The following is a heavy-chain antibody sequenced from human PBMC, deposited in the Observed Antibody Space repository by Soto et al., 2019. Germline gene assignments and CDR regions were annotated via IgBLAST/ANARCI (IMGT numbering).Heavy chain of an antibody. V-gene: IGHV3-30*03. CDR1: GFIFSTYG. J-gene: IGHJ4*02. CDR2: MANDGSYQ. CDR3: AGSMVGSSYDHPDY. Sequence: QVQLVESGGGVVQPGGSLRLSCATSGFIFSTYGMHWVRQSPGEGLEWVAVMANDGSYQYYADSVKGRFTISRDNSKNTLYLQMESLRREDAAVYYCAGSMVGSSYDHPDYWGQGTLVTVSS. D-gene: IGHD6-13*01.